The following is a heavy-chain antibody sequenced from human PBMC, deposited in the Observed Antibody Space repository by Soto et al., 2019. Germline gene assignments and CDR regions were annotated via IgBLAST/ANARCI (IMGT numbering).Heavy chain of an antibody. J-gene: IGHJ6*02. Sequence: PSETLSLTCTFSCGSIISGDYYWSWIRQPPGKGLEWIGYIYYSGSTYYSPSLKSRVTISLDTSKNQFSLKLSSVTAADTAVHYCARENCGGDCYLILDYYYHGLDVWGQGTTVTVSS. CDR3: ARENCGGDCYLILDYYYHGLDV. CDR2: IYYSGST. V-gene: IGHV4-30-4*01. D-gene: IGHD2-21*02. CDR1: CGSIISGDYY.